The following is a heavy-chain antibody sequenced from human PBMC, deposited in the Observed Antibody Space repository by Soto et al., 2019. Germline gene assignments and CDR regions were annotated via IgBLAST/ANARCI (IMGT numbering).Heavy chain of an antibody. CDR3: AKEHHYSSSWCEFDY. CDR1: GFTFSSYA. J-gene: IGHJ4*02. Sequence: EVQLWGSGGGLGQPGGSLSLSCAASGFTFSSYAMSWVRQAPGKGLEWVSAISGSGVSTYYADSVNGRFTISRDNSKNTLYLQMNGLRAEDTAVYYCAKEHHYSSSWCEFDYWGQGTLVTVAS. CDR2: ISGSGVST. V-gene: IGHV3-23*01. D-gene: IGHD6-13*01.